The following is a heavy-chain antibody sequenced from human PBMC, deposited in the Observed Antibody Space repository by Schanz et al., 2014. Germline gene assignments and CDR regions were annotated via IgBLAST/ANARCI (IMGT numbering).Heavy chain of an antibody. J-gene: IGHJ4*02. CDR2: LSANRDST. V-gene: IGHV3-64*01. CDR1: GFTFSIYA. D-gene: IGHD2-21*01. CDR3: ARKSLVSAHYDS. Sequence: EVQLVESGGGLVQPGGSLRLSCSASGFTFSIYAMHWVRQTPDKGLEWVSGLSANRDSTFYSSSVKGRFTISRDISKNTLYLQMGSLRAEDVAVYYCARKSLVSAHYDSWGQGTLVTVSS.